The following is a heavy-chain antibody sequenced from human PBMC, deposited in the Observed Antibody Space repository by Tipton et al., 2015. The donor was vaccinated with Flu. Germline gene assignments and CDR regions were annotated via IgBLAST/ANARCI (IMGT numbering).Heavy chain of an antibody. J-gene: IGHJ6*02. CDR1: GGSFSGYY. Sequence: TLSLTCAVYGGSFSGYYWSWIRQPPGKGLEWIGEINHSGSTNYNPSLKSRVTISVDTSKNQFSLKLSSVTAADTAVYYCARGRRGFGELLTHYYYYYGMDVWGQGTTVTVSS. CDR3: ARGRRGFGELLTHYYYYYGMDV. CDR2: INHSGST. D-gene: IGHD3-10*01. V-gene: IGHV4-34*01.